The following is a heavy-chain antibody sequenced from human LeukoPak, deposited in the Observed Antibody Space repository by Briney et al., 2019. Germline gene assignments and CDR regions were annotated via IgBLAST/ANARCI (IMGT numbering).Heavy chain of an antibody. V-gene: IGHV3-49*04. CDR2: IRSKAYGGTT. D-gene: IGHD1-26*01. CDR3: TRGSGSYYVSYSY. CDR1: GFTFGDYA. J-gene: IGHJ4*02. Sequence: GGSLRLSCTASGFTFGDYAMSWVRQAPGKGLEWVGFIRSKAYGGTTEHAASVKGRFTISRDDSKSIAYLQMNSLKTEDTAVYYCTRGSGSYYVSYSYWGQGTLVTVSS.